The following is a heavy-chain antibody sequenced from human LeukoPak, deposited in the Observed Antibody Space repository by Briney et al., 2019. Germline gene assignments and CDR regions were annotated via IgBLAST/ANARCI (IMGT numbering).Heavy chain of an antibody. CDR2: ISYDGSDK. CDR1: GFTFSSYA. J-gene: IGHJ4*02. V-gene: IGHV3-30*01. Sequence: PGRSLRLSCAASGFTFSSYAMHWVRQAPGKGLGWVALISYDGSDKYYADSVKGRFTIPRDNSKNTLYLQVNSLRVEDTAVYYCARSLATRLLNFDYWGQGTLVTVSS. D-gene: IGHD6-6*01. CDR3: ARSLATRLLNFDY.